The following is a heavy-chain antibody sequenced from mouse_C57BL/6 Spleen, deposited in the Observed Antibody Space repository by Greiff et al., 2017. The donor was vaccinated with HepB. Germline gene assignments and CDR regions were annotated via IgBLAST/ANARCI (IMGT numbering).Heavy chain of an antibody. Sequence: DVMLVESGGGLVKPGGSLKLSCAASGFTFSSYAMSWVRQTPEKRLEWVATISDGGSYTYYPDNVKGRFTISRDNAKNNLYLQMSHLKSEDTAMYYGAREHFYGRAYYFDYWGQGTTLTVAS. J-gene: IGHJ2*01. D-gene: IGHD1-2*01. CDR3: AREHFYGRAYYFDY. V-gene: IGHV5-4*01. CDR1: GFTFSSYA. CDR2: ISDGGSYT.